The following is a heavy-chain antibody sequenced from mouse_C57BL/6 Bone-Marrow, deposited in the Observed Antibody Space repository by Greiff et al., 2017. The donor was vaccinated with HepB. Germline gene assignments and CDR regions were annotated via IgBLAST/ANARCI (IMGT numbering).Heavy chain of an antibody. CDR1: GYTFTSYG. CDR2: IYTRSGNT. CDR3: LYYGCGGGY. J-gene: IGHJ2*01. Sequence: QVQLQQSGAELARPGASVKLSCKASGYTFTSYGISWVKQRTGQGLEWIGEIYTRSGNTYYNEKFKGKATLSADKSSSTAYMELRSLTSEDSAVYFFLYYGCGGGYWGQGTTLTVSS. V-gene: IGHV1-81*01. D-gene: IGHD2-2*01.